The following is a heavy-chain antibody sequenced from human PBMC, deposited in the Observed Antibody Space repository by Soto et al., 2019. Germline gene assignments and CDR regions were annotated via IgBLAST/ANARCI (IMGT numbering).Heavy chain of an antibody. D-gene: IGHD3-22*01. J-gene: IGHJ4*02. CDR1: EYSFTSYW. CDR2: IYPGDSDT. CDR3: ARTSGYYLYVY. V-gene: IGHV5-51*01. Sequence: GESLKISCKGSEYSFTSYWIGWVRQMPGKGLEWMGIIYPGDSDTRYSPSFQGQVAISADKSISTAYLQWSSLKASDPAMYYCARTSGYYLYVYWGRGTLVTVSS.